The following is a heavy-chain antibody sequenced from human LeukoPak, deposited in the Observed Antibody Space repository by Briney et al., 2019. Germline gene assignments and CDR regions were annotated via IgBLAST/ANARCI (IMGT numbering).Heavy chain of an antibody. Sequence: GGSLRLSCAASGFTFSSYEMNWVRQAPGKGLEWVSYISSSGSTIYYADSVKHRFTLSRDHAKNSLYLQMNSLRAEDTAVYYCARGGSRGMDVWGQGTTVTVSS. V-gene: IGHV3-48*03. CDR1: GFTFSSYE. J-gene: IGHJ6*02. CDR2: ISSSGSTI. D-gene: IGHD1-26*01. CDR3: ARGGSRGMDV.